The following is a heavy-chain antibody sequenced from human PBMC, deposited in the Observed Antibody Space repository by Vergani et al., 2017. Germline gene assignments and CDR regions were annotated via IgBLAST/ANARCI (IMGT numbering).Heavy chain of an antibody. CDR1: GFPFSSHG. Sequence: EAQLLESGGGLVQPGGSLRLSCVASGFPFSSHGMSWVRQTPGKGPEWVSCISSGGDYTYYSDSVKGRFSVSRDNSKNTLYLQINSLRAEDTAVYYCAKDPGPYCGGDCYSFWGQGTLVTVSS. CDR3: AKDPGPYCGGDCYSF. J-gene: IGHJ4*02. CDR2: ISSGGDYT. V-gene: IGHV3-23*01. D-gene: IGHD2-21*02.